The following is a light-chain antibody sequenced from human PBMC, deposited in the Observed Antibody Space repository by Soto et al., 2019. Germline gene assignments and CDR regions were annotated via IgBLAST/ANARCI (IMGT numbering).Light chain of an antibody. CDR3: QSYDSSLSGSVV. J-gene: IGLJ2*01. CDR2: GNS. CDR1: SSNIGAGYD. V-gene: IGLV1-40*01. Sequence: QSVLTQPPSVSGAPGQRVTISCTGSSSNIGAGYDVHWYQQLPGTAPKLLIYGNSNRPSGVPDRFSGSKSGTSASLAITGLQAEDEAYYYCQSYDSSLSGSVVFGGGTKVTFL.